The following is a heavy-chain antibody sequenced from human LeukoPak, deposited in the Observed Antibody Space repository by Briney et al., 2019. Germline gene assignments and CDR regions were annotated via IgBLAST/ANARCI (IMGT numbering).Heavy chain of an antibody. CDR1: GFTVSSNY. D-gene: IGHD5-18*01. CDR3: ARRGYSWEIDY. V-gene: IGHV3-66*02. CDR2: IYSGGST. Sequence: GGSLRLSCAASGFTVSSNYMSWVRQAPGKGLEWVSVIYSGGSTYYADSVKGRFTISRDNSKNTLYLQMNSLRAEDTAVYYCARRGYSWEIDYWGQGTLVTVSS. J-gene: IGHJ4*02.